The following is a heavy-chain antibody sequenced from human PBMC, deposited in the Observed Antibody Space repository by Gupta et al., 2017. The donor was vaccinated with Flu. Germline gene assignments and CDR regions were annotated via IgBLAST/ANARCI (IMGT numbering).Heavy chain of an antibody. CDR2: IIPVFGTT. J-gene: IGHJ4*02. CDR3: ARDRCSGGSCPDYGDFFDS. Sequence: QVQLVQSGAEVKKPGSSVKVSCKASGGTFSTYAISWVRQAPGQGLEWMGGIIPVFGTTNYVQKFQGRVTITADESTSTVYMELTSLRSEDTAVYYCARDRCSGGSCPDYGDFFDSWGQGTLVTVSS. CDR1: GGTFSTYA. D-gene: IGHD2-15*01. V-gene: IGHV1-69*01.